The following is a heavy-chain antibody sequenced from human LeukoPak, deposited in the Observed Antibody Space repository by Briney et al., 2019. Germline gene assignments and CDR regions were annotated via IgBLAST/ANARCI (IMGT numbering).Heavy chain of an antibody. J-gene: IGHJ4*02. CDR1: GGSFGDYH. D-gene: IGHD1-7*01. V-gene: IGHV4-34*01. CDR2: IYYSGST. CDR3: ARGELWALFDY. Sequence: SETLSLTCALSGGSFGDYHWSWIRQPPGKGLEWIGSIYYSGSTYYNPSLKSRVTISVDTSKNQFSLKLSSVTAADTAVYYCARGELWALFDYWGQGTLVTVSS.